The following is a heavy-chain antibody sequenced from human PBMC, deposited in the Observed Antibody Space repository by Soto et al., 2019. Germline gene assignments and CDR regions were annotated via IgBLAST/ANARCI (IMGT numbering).Heavy chain of an antibody. CDR3: ARTYDGSGPNSGGYGFDI. CDR2: IYYSGST. CDR1: GGYISSYY. J-gene: IGHJ3*02. Sequence: PSETLSLTCTVSGGYISSYYWSWIRQPPGKGLEWIAYIYYSGSTSYNPSLKSRVSISLDTSKNQFSLKLSSVTAADTAVYYCARTYDGSGPNSGGYGFDIWGQGTMVTVSS. D-gene: IGHD3-22*01. V-gene: IGHV4-59*01.